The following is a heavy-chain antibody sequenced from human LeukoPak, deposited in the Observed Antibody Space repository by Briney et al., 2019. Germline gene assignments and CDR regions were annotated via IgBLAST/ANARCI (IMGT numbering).Heavy chain of an antibody. Sequence: QTGGSLRLSCAASGFTFKNYAMSWVRQAPGKGLEWVSAISGSGGSTYYADSVKGRFTISRDNSKNTLYLQMNSLRAEGTAVYYCAKDPDRYFDFDYWGQGTLVTVSS. CDR1: GFTFKNYA. CDR3: AKDPDRYFDFDY. D-gene: IGHD3-9*01. J-gene: IGHJ4*02. V-gene: IGHV3-23*01. CDR2: ISGSGGST.